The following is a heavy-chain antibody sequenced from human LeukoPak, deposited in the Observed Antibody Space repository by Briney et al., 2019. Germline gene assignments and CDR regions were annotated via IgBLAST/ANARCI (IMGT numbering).Heavy chain of an antibody. Sequence: ASVKVSCKASGGTFSSYAISWVRQAPGQGLEWMGRIIPIFGTANYAQKFQGRVTITTDESTSTAYMELSSLRSEDTAVYYCARVNRFLEWLPPVDWGQGTLVTVSS. J-gene: IGHJ4*02. CDR2: IIPIFGTA. CDR1: GGTFSSYA. CDR3: ARVNRFLEWLPPVD. D-gene: IGHD3-3*01. V-gene: IGHV1-69*05.